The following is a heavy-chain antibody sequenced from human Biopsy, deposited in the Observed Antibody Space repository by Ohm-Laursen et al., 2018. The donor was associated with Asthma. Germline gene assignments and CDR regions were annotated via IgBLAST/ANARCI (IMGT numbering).Heavy chain of an antibody. CDR2: ISSDVRE. D-gene: IGHD2-21*01. J-gene: IGHJ4*02. CDR3: VRWRSGYPDHYSDF. CDR1: GFTFRNFG. V-gene: IGHV3-30*03. Sequence: SLGLSCAAFGFTFRNFGMHWVRQAPGKGLEWVALISSDVREWYADSVKGRFTISRDNSKNTLDLQMNSLRGDDTAVYYCVRWRSGYPDHYSDFWGLGTLVTVSS.